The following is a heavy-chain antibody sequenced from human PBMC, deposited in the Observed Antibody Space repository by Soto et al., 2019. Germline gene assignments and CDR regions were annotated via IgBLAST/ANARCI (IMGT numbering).Heavy chain of an antibody. CDR1: GGSISSGGYY. V-gene: IGHV4-31*03. J-gene: IGHJ6*02. D-gene: IGHD2-15*01. CDR3: ARGGLGYCSGGSCYSAELSRYYYGMDV. CDR2: IYYSGAT. Sequence: QVQLQESGPGLVKPSQTLSLTCTVSGGSISSGGYYWSWIRQHPGKGLEWIGYIYYSGATYYNPSLKGRVTISVDTSKNQFSLKLSSVTAADTAVYYCARGGLGYCSGGSCYSAELSRYYYGMDVWGLGTTVTVSS.